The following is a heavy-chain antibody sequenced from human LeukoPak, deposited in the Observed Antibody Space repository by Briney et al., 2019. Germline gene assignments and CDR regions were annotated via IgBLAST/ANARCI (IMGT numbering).Heavy chain of an antibody. Sequence: GGSLRLSCAASGFTFSSYSMNWVRQAPGKGLEWVSYISSSSSTIYYADSVKGRFTISRDNAKGSLYLQMNSMRAEDTAVYYCVRAPYYSGIEHYFDHWGQGILVTVSS. D-gene: IGHD3-22*01. CDR2: ISSSSSTI. V-gene: IGHV3-48*04. CDR3: VRAPYYSGIEHYFDH. CDR1: GFTFSSYS. J-gene: IGHJ4*02.